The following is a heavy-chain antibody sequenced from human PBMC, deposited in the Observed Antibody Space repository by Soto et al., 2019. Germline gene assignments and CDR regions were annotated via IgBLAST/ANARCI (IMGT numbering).Heavy chain of an antibody. D-gene: IGHD3-22*01. V-gene: IGHV4-39*01. CDR1: GGSISSSSYY. J-gene: IGHJ4*02. Sequence: SETLSLTCTVSGGSISSSSYYWGWIRQPPGKGLEWIGSIYYSGSTYYNPSLKSRVTISVDTSKNQFSLKLSSVTAADTAVYYCARHCYDSSGYLYWGQGTLVTVSS. CDR3: ARHCYDSSGYLY. CDR2: IYYSGST.